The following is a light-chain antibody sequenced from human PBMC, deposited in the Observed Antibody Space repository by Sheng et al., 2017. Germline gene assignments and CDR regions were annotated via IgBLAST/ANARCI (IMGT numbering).Light chain of an antibody. V-gene: IGLV2-14*01. CDR3: SSYTRSTIVV. CDR1: SSDVGGYNY. J-gene: IGLJ3*02. Sequence: QSALTQPASVSGSPGQSITISCTGTSSDVGGYNYVSWYQQHPGKAPKVIISEVSNRPSGVSNRFSGSKSGNTASLTISGLQAEDEADYYCSSYTRSTIVVFGGRDQADRP. CDR2: EVS.